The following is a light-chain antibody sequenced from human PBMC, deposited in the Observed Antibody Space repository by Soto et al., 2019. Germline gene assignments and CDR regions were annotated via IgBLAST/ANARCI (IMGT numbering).Light chain of an antibody. CDR2: GAS. CDR3: QQYGSLIWT. Sequence: EIVLTQSPGTLSLSPGERATLSCGASQSVSSSYLAWYQQKPGQAPRLLIYGASSRATDIPDRFSGSGSGTDFTLTISRLEPEDFAVYYCQQYGSLIWTFGQGTKVEIK. V-gene: IGKV3-20*01. CDR1: QSVSSSY. J-gene: IGKJ1*01.